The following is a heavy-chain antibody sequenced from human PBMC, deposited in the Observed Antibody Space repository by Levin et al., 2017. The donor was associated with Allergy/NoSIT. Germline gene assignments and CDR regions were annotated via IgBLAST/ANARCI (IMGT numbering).Heavy chain of an antibody. CDR2: ISSRSSYT. D-gene: IGHD3-16*01. CDR3: ARSEGLYYYYYMDV. Sequence: PGESLKISCAASGFNFSDYYMSWIRQAPGEGLVWVSYISSRSSYTNYADSVKGRFTISRDNAKNSVYLQMNSLRAEDTAVYYCARSEGLYYYYYMDVWGEGTTVTVSS. CDR1: GFNFSDYY. J-gene: IGHJ6*03. V-gene: IGHV3-11*06.